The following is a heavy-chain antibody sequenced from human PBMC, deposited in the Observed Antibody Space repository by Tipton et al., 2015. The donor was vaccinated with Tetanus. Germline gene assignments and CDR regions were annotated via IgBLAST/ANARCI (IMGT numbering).Heavy chain of an antibody. Sequence: TLSLTCTVSGGSISSDAHYWTWIRQPAGKGLEWIGRIYTSGSTNYNPSLKSRVIMSVDTSRRQFSLKLNSVTAADTAVYYCARGWGSSWYYFDYWGQGILVTVSS. D-gene: IGHD6-13*01. J-gene: IGHJ4*02. CDR1: GGSISSDAHY. V-gene: IGHV4-61*02. CDR3: ARGWGSSWYYFDY. CDR2: IYTSGST.